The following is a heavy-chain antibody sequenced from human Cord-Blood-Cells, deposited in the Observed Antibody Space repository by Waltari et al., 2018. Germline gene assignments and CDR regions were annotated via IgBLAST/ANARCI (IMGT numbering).Heavy chain of an antibody. J-gene: IGHJ4*02. CDR1: GFTFSSYG. Sequence: QVQLVESGGGVVQPGGSLRLSCAASGFTFSSYGMHWVRQAPGKGLEWVAFIRYDGRNKYYADSVKGRFTISRDNSKNTLYLQMNSLRAEDTAVYYRAKDRGIAARPAYYFDYWGQGTLVTVSS. V-gene: IGHV3-30*02. CDR2: IRYDGRNK. D-gene: IGHD6-6*01. CDR3: AKDRGIAARPAYYFDY.